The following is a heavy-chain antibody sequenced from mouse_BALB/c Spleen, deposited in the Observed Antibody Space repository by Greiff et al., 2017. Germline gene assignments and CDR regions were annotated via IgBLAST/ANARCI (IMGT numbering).Heavy chain of an antibody. V-gene: IGHV1S81*02. D-gene: IGHD2-4*01. CDR2: INPSNGRT. Sequence: VQLQQPGAELVKPGASVKLSCKASGYTFTSYWMHWVKQRPGQGLEWIGEINPSNGRTNYNEKFKSKATLTVDKSSSTAYMQLSSLTSEDSAVYYCARWGYDYTWFAYWGQGTLVTVSA. J-gene: IGHJ3*01. CDR3: ARWGYDYTWFAY. CDR1: GYTFTSYW.